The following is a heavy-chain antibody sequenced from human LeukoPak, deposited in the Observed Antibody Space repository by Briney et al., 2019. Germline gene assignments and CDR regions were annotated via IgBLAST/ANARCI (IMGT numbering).Heavy chain of an antibody. Sequence: ASVKVCCKASGYTFTSYGISWVRQAPGQGLEWMGWISGYNGNTNYPQKLQGRVTMTTDTSTSTAYMELRSLRSDDTAVYYCARVYGGAAAVINFDYWGQGTLVTVSS. D-gene: IGHD6-13*01. CDR2: ISGYNGNT. J-gene: IGHJ4*02. CDR3: ARVYGGAAAVINFDY. CDR1: GYTFTSYG. V-gene: IGHV1-18*01.